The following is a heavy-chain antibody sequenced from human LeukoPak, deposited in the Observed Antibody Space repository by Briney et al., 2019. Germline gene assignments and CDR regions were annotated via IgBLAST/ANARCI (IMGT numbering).Heavy chain of an antibody. J-gene: IGHJ6*03. CDR1: GGTLSRYA. V-gene: IGHV1-46*01. CDR2: INPSGGST. CDR3: ARAAAAAEYYYYYYMDV. Sequence: ASVKVSCKTSGGTLSRYAISWVRQAPGQGLEWMGIINPSGGSTSYAQKFQGRVTMTRDMSTSTVYMELSSLRSEDTAVYYCARAAAAAEYYYYYYMDVWGKGTTVTVSS. D-gene: IGHD6-13*01.